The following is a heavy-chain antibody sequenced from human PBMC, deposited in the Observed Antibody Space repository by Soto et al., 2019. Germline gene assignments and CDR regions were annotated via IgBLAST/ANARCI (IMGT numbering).Heavy chain of an antibody. CDR2: ISGDGTRA. D-gene: IGHD3-10*01. V-gene: IGHV3-74*01. CDR3: ARGGAAGRGDAIDI. Sequence: EVQLEESGGGSVQLGESLRVSCVASGFTFRNQWMHWVRQVPGKGLVWVSRISGDGTRASYGDFVKGRFTISRDNARNLVFLQLNSLTVEDTGVYHCARGGAAGRGDAIDIWGPGTTVAVTS. J-gene: IGHJ3*02. CDR1: GFTFRNQW.